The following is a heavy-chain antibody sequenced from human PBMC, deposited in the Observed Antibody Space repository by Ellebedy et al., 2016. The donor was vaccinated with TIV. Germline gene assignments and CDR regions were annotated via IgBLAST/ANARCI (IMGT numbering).Heavy chain of an antibody. CDR3: SRDSRYYRGSATPQFDY. CDR2: ISYDGTNK. J-gene: IGHJ4*02. Sequence: PGGSLRLSCAASGFTFSIYAMHWVRQAPGKGLEWVAVISYDGTNKYYADSVKGRFTISRDNSKNTLYLQMNSLRAEDTAVYYCSRDSRYYRGSATPQFDYWGQGTLVTVSS. D-gene: IGHD3-10*01. V-gene: IGHV3-30-3*01. CDR1: GFTFSIYA.